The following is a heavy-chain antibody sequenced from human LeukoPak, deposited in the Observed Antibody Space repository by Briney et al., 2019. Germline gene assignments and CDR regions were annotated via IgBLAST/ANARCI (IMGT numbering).Heavy chain of an antibody. D-gene: IGHD3-16*02. CDR1: GFTFSSYG. Sequence: GRSLRLSCAASGFTFSSYGMHRVRQAPGKGLEWVAVISYDGSNKYYADSVKGRFTISRDNSKNTLYLQMNSLRAEDTAVYYCAKTMITFGGVIDKLDYWGQGTLVTVSS. V-gene: IGHV3-30*18. J-gene: IGHJ4*02. CDR3: AKTMITFGGVIDKLDY. CDR2: ISYDGSNK.